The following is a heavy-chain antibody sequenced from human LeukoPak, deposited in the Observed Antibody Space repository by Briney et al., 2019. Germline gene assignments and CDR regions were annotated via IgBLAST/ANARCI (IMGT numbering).Heavy chain of an antibody. Sequence: PGGSLRLSCAASGFTFSSYEMNWVRQAPGKGLEWVSYISSRGSTIYYADSVQGRFTISRDNSKNTLYLQMNSLRGEDTAVYYCVRARERAFDQWGQGTLVTVST. CDR2: ISSRGSTI. J-gene: IGHJ4*02. CDR1: GFTFSSYE. V-gene: IGHV3-48*03. CDR3: VRARERAFDQ.